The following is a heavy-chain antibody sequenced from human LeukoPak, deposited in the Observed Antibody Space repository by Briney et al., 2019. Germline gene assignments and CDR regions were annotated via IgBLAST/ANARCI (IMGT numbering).Heavy chain of an antibody. V-gene: IGHV3-53*01. CDR2: IYSGGST. J-gene: IGHJ6*02. CDR1: GFTVSSYY. CDR3: ARVSSDYYYYGMDV. Sequence: PGGSLRLSCAASGFTVSSYYMSWVRQAPGKGLEWVSVIYSGGSTYYADSVKGRFTISRDNSKNTLYLQMNSLRAEDTAVYYCARVSSDYYYYGMDVRGQGTTVTVSS.